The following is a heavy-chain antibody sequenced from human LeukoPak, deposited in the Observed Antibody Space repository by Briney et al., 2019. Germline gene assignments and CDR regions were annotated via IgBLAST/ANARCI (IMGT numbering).Heavy chain of an antibody. J-gene: IGHJ4*02. CDR2: INQNGGVK. D-gene: IGHD4-23*01. V-gene: IGHV3-7*03. CDR3: TRTVNSASDF. CDR1: GFTFSSYA. Sequence: GGSLRLSCAASGFTFSSYAMSWVRQAPGKGLEWVATINQNGGVKYYVDSVKGRFTISRDNAKTSLFLQMNSLRIDDTAMYYCTRTVNSASDFWGQGTLVTVSS.